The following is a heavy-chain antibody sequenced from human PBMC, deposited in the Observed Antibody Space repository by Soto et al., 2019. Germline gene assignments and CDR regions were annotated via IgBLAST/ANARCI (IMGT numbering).Heavy chain of an antibody. J-gene: IGHJ4*02. Sequence: QVQLQESGPGLVKPSQTLSLTCTVSGGSINSGGYCWSWIRQHPGKGLDWIGCISYGGSTSYNPSLKSRVTMSVDTSKNQCSLKLTSVTAADTAVDYCSRGILAGGQGALITVSS. CDR3: SRGILA. V-gene: IGHV4-31*03. D-gene: IGHD3-10*01. CDR2: ISYGGST. CDR1: GGSINSGGYC.